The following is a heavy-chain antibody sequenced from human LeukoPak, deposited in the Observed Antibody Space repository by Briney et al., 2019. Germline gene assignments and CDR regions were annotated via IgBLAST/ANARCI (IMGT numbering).Heavy chain of an antibody. CDR1: GFTFSSYS. CDR2: IKQDGSEK. D-gene: IGHD3-3*01. V-gene: IGHV3-7*01. Sequence: PGGSLRLSCAASGFTFSSYSMNWVRQAPGKGLEWVANIKQDGSEKYYVDSVKGRFTISRDNAKNSLYLQMNSLRAEDTAVYYCARGGRDQYYDFWSGYSNFDYWGQGTLVTVSS. CDR3: ARGGRDQYYDFWSGYSNFDY. J-gene: IGHJ4*02.